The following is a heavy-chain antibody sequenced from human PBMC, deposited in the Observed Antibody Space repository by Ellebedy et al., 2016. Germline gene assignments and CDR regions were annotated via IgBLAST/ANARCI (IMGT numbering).Heavy chain of an antibody. CDR2: ISYDGSNK. Sequence: GGSLRLSXAASGFTFSSYGMHWVRQAPGKGLEWVAVISYDGSNKYYADSVKGRFTISRDNSKNTLYLQMNSLRAEDTAVYYCAKDPRIQLWAYYFDYWGQGTLVTVSS. D-gene: IGHD5-18*01. CDR3: AKDPRIQLWAYYFDY. J-gene: IGHJ4*02. CDR1: GFTFSSYG. V-gene: IGHV3-30*18.